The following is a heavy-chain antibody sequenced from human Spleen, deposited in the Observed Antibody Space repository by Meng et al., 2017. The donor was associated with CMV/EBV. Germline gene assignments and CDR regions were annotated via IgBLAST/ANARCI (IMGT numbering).Heavy chain of an antibody. CDR2: IYYSGST. V-gene: IGHV4-39*07. J-gene: IGHJ6*02. Sequence: SETLSLTCTVSGGSISSSSYYWGWIRQPPGKGLEWIGNIYYSGSTYYNPSLKSRVTISVDTSKNQFSLKLSSVTAADTAVYYCARGPSYDFWSGYSYYYYYGMDVWGQGTTVTVSS. CDR1: GGSISSSSYY. D-gene: IGHD3-3*01. CDR3: ARGPSYDFWSGYSYYYYYGMDV.